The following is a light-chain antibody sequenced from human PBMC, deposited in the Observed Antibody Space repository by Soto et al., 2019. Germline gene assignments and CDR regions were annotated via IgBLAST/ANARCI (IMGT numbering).Light chain of an antibody. Sequence: VVLTQSPLSLPVTLGQPASISCRSSQSLVYRAGNTYLNWFQQRPGQSPRRLIYKVSDRDSGVPDRFSGSGSGTDFTLKISRVEAEDVGVYYGMQGTHWPPYSFGQGTKLEIK. CDR1: QSLVYRAGNTY. CDR3: MQGTHWPPYS. J-gene: IGKJ2*03. V-gene: IGKV2-30*01. CDR2: KVS.